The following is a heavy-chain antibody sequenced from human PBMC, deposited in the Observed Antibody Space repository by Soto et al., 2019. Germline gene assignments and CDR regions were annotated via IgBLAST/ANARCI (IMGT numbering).Heavy chain of an antibody. CDR2: ISGSGGST. Sequence: LRLSCAASGFTFSSYAMSWVRQAPGKGLEWVSAISGSGGSTYYADSVKGRFTISRDNSKNTLYLQMNSLRAEDTAVYYCAKEGARYKWNHYYGMDVWGQGPTATAS. V-gene: IGHV3-23*01. CDR1: GFTFSSYA. D-gene: IGHD1-20*01. J-gene: IGHJ6*02. CDR3: AKEGARYKWNHYYGMDV.